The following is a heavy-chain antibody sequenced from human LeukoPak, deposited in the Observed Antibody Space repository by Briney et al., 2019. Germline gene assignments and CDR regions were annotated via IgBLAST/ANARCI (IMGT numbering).Heavy chain of an antibody. CDR2: ISSSGSTI. Sequence: PGGSLRLSCAASGFTFSSYEMNWVRQAPGKGLEWVSYISSSGSTIYYADSVKGRFTISRDNAKNSLYLEMNSLRAEDTAVYYCVRDRSGSYPYYFDFWGQGTLLTASS. D-gene: IGHD1-26*01. CDR1: GFTFSSYE. J-gene: IGHJ4*02. CDR3: VRDRSGSYPYYFDF. V-gene: IGHV3-48*03.